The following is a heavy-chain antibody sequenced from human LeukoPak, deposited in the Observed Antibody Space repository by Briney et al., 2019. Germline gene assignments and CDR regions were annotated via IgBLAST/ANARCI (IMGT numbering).Heavy chain of an antibody. CDR2: INPNSGGT. D-gene: IGHD3-10*01. Sequence: ASVKLSCKASGYTFTGYYMHWVRQAPGQGLEWMGWINPNSGGTNYAQKFQGRVTMTRDTSISTAYMELSRLRSDDTAVYYCARGVLLWFGELNYFDYWGQGTLVTVSS. CDR1: GYTFTGYY. CDR3: ARGVLLWFGELNYFDY. J-gene: IGHJ4*02. V-gene: IGHV1-2*02.